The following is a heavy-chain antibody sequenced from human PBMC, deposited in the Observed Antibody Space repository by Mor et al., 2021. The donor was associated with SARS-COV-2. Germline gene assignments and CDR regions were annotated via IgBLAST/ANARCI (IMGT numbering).Heavy chain of an antibody. D-gene: IGHD1-7*01. J-gene: IGHJ4*02. CDR3: ATGWRDANWNCQG. CDR2: IIPIFGTA. V-gene: IGHV1-69*01. Sequence: RQAPGQGLEWMGGIIPIFGTANYAQKFQGRVTITADESTSTAYMELSSLRSEDTAVYYCATGWRDANWNCQGWGQGTL.